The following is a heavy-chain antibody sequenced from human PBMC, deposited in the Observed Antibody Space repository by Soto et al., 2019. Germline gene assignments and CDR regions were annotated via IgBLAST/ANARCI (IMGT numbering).Heavy chain of an antibody. J-gene: IGHJ6*02. CDR2: ISAYNGNT. CDR1: GYTFTSYG. CDR3: ARGVGYCSGGSCYYYYYGMDV. Sequence: ASVKVSCKASGYTFTSYGISWVRQAPGQGLEWMGWISAYNGNTNYAQKLQGRVTMTTDTSTSTAYMELRSLRSDDTAVYYCARGVGYCSGGSCYYYYYGMDVWGQGTTVTVSS. D-gene: IGHD2-15*01. V-gene: IGHV1-18*01.